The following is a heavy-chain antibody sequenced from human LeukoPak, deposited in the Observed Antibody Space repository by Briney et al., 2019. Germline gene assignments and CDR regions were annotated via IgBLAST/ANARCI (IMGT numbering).Heavy chain of an antibody. CDR3: VRAYHPGGWFDP. D-gene: IGHD2-21*01. CDR2: IKQDRSEK. J-gene: IGHJ5*02. V-gene: IGHV3-7*04. Sequence: GGSLRLSCAASGFTFTNYWMSWVRQAPGKGLELVANIKQDRSEKYYVDSVKGRFTISRDNAKNSLYLQMNSLRAEDTAVYYCVRAYHPGGWFDPWGQGTLVTVSS. CDR1: GFTFTNYW.